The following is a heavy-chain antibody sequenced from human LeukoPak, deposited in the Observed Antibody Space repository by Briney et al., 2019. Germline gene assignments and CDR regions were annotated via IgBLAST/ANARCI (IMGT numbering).Heavy chain of an antibody. D-gene: IGHD6-13*01. Sequence: SETLSLTCTVSGGSISSSSYYWGWIRQPPGTGLEWIGSIYYSGSTYYNPSPKSRVTISENTSKNEFSLDLSSRTAPASAVYYCASWGIAAAGTSVWGKGTTVSVSS. J-gene: IGHJ6*04. CDR1: GGSISSSSYY. V-gene: IGHV4-39*07. CDR3: ASWGIAAAGTSV. CDR2: IYYSGST.